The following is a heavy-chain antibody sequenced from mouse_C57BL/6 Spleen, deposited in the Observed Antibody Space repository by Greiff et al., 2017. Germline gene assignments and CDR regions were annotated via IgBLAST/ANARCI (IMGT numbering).Heavy chain of an antibody. Sequence: QVQLQQPGAELVRPGSSVKLSCKASGYTFTSYWMHWVKQRPIQGLEWIGNIDPSDSETHYNQKFKDKATLTVDKSSSTAYMQLSSLTSEDSAVYYCARLYYGSSTGWFAYWGQGTLVTVSA. V-gene: IGHV1-52*01. CDR1: GYTFTSYW. D-gene: IGHD1-1*01. J-gene: IGHJ3*01. CDR3: ARLYYGSSTGWFAY. CDR2: IDPSDSET.